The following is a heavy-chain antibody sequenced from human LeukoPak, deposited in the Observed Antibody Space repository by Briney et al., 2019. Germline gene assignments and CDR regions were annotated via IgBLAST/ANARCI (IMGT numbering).Heavy chain of an antibody. J-gene: IGHJ4*02. CDR1: GYTFTSYD. Sequence: GASVKVSCKASGYTFTSYDINWVRQATGQGLEWMGWMNPNSGNTGYAQKFQGRVTMTRNTSISTAYMELSSLRSEDTAVYYCAQGYYDSSGYYSGGYWGQGTLVTVSS. CDR3: AQGYYDSSGYYSGGY. V-gene: IGHV1-8*01. CDR2: MNPNSGNT. D-gene: IGHD3-22*01.